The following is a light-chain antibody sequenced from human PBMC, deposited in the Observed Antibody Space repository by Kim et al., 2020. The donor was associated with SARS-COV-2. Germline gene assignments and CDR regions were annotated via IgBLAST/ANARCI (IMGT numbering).Light chain of an antibody. J-gene: IGKJ1*01. Sequence: VSPGERATLSCRASQSVSSNLAWYQQKPGQAPRLLSYGASTRATGIPARFSGSGSGTDFTLNISSLQSEDFAVYYCQQYNTWPRTFGQGTKVDIK. CDR3: QQYNTWPRT. CDR2: GAS. V-gene: IGKV3-15*01. CDR1: QSVSSN.